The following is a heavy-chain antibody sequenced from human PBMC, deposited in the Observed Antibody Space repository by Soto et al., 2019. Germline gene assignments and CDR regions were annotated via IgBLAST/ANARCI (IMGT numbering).Heavy chain of an antibody. CDR1: GYTLTELS. V-gene: IGHV1-24*01. CDR3: ATVWEAVAAPVDD. CDR2: FDPEDGET. Sequence: ASVKVSCKVSGYTLTELSMHWVRQAPGKGLEWMGGFDPEDGETIYAQKFQGRVTMTEDTSTDTAYMELSSLRSEDTDEYYCATVWEAVAAPVDDWGQGTMVTVSS. J-gene: IGHJ4*02. D-gene: IGHD6-19*01.